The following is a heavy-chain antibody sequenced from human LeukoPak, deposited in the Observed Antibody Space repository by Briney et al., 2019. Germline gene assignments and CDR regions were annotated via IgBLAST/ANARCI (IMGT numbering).Heavy chain of an antibody. CDR3: AKSFRSAGYSSSWYLSSAFDI. CDR2: ISYDGSNK. Sequence: PGGSLRLSCAASGFTFSSYGMHWVRQAPGKGLEWVAVISYDGSNKYYADSVKGRFTISRDNSKNTLYLQMNSLRAEDTAVYYCAKSFRSAGYSSSWYLSSAFDIWGQGTMVTVSS. V-gene: IGHV3-30*18. J-gene: IGHJ3*02. CDR1: GFTFSSYG. D-gene: IGHD6-13*01.